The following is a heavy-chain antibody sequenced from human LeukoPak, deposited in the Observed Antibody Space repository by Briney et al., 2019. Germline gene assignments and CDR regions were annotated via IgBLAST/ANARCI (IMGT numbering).Heavy chain of an antibody. J-gene: IGHJ3*02. CDR2: ISYDGSNK. CDR3: ARGGIEYSSSSGAFDI. Sequence: GRSLRLSCAASGFTFSSYAMHWVRQAPGKGLEWVAVISYDGSNKYYADSVKGRFTISRDNSKNTLYLQMNSLRAEDTAVYYCARGGIEYSSSSGAFDIWGQGTMVTVSS. CDR1: GFTFSSYA. D-gene: IGHD6-6*01. V-gene: IGHV3-30-3*01.